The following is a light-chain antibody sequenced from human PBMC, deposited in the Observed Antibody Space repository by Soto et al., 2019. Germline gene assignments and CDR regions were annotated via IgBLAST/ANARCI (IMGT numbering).Light chain of an antibody. CDR2: DVS. CDR3: SSYTTSNTRQIV. V-gene: IGLV2-14*03. J-gene: IGLJ1*01. Sequence: QSVLTQPASVSGSPGQSIIISCTGTSSDVVGYNYVSWYQHHPGKAPKLMIYDVSNRPSGISNRFSGSKSGNTASLTISGLQPEDEGDYYCSSYTTSNTRQIVFGTGTKVTVL. CDR1: SSDVVGYNY.